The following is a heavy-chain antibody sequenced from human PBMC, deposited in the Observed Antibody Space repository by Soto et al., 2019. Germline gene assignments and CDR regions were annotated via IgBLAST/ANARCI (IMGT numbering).Heavy chain of an antibody. D-gene: IGHD2-15*01. Sequence: GGSLRLSCAASGFTFSTFGMNWVRQAPGKGLEWISGISGSGGTTYNADSVRGRFSISRDNSKNTLYLQMNSLRAGDTAVYYCARWGDCRGGSCYGDYWGQGITVTVSS. CDR1: GFTFSTFG. CDR3: ARWGDCRGGSCYGDY. CDR2: ISGSGGTT. V-gene: IGHV3-23*01. J-gene: IGHJ4*02.